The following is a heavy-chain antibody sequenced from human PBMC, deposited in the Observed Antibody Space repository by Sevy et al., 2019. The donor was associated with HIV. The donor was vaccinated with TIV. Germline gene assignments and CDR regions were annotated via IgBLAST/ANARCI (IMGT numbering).Heavy chain of an antibody. CDR2: INPSDVST. CDR1: GYTFTNYY. V-gene: IGHV1-46*03. D-gene: IGHD3-16*01. CDR3: GRTSPRGGFDH. Sequence: ASVKVSCKASGYTFTNYYMHWVRQAPGQGLEWMGIINPSDVSTVYAQKFQVRVTMTRDTSTSTVYMELSSLRSDDTAVYYCGRTSPRGGFDHWGQGALVTVSS. J-gene: IGHJ4*02.